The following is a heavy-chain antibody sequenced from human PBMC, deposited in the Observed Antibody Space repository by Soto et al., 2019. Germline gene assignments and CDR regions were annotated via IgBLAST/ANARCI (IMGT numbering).Heavy chain of an antibody. CDR2: IIPIFGTA. V-gene: IGHV1-69*12. J-gene: IGHJ4*02. D-gene: IGHD6-13*01. Sequence: QVQLVQSGAEVKKPGSSVKVSCKSSGGTFSSYAISWVRQAPGQGLEWMGGIIPIFGTATYAQKFQGRVTITADESTSTAYMELSSLRSEDTAVYYCARGYRSSWAYYFDYWGQGTLVTVSS. CDR3: ARGYRSSWAYYFDY. CDR1: GGTFSSYA.